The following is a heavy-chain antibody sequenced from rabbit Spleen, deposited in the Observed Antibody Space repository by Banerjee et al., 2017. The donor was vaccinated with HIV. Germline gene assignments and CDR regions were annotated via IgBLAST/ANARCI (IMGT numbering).Heavy chain of an antibody. D-gene: IGHD1-1*01. V-gene: IGHV1S45*01. J-gene: IGHJ4*01. CDR3: ARDNGSGDYIDVYFDL. CDR1: GFSFSRGYD. Sequence: QEQLVESGGGLVKPEGSLTLTCKASGFSFSRGYDICWVRQAPGRGLEWVGCIYTGNGKTYYASWAKGRFTISKSSSTTVTLQMTSLTAADTATYFCARDNGSGDYIDVYFDLWGQGTLVTVS. CDR2: IYTGNGKT.